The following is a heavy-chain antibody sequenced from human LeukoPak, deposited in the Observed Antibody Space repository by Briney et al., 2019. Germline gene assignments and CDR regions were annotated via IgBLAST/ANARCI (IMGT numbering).Heavy chain of an antibody. CDR2: ISAYNGNT. CDR3: ARVVVDYGDYGWFDP. Sequence: GASVKVSCKASGYTFTSYGISWVRRAPGQGLEWMGWISAYNGNTNYAQKLQGRVTMTTDTSTSTAYMELRSLRSDDTAVCYCARVVVDYGDYGWFDPWGQGTLVTVSS. V-gene: IGHV1-18*01. CDR1: GYTFTSYG. D-gene: IGHD4-17*01. J-gene: IGHJ5*02.